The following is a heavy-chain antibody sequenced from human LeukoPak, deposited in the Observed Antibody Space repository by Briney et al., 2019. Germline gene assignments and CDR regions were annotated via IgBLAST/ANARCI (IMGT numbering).Heavy chain of an antibody. CDR2: IRMKASGATT. CDR1: GFTFVGYA. CDR3: TREAGDRVDY. Sequence: GGSLRLSCTASGFTFVGYAMSWFRQAPGKGLEWVGFIRMKASGATTEYAASVKGRFTMSRDDSKNIAFLQMNSLKTEDTAVYYCTREAGDRVDYWGQGTLVIVS. J-gene: IGHJ4*02. D-gene: IGHD4-17*01. V-gene: IGHV3-49*03.